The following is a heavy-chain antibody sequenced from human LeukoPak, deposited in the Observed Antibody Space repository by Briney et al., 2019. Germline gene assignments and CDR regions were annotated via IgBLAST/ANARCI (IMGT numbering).Heavy chain of an antibody. V-gene: IGHV3-11*04. CDR1: GFTFSDYY. CDR3: ARGPEPTLTYYYDSSGYYYGDY. D-gene: IGHD3-22*01. Sequence: PGGSLRLSCAASGFTFSDYYMSWIRQAPGKGLEWVSYISSSSSTIYYADSVKGRFTISRDNAKNSLYLQMNSLRAEDTAVYYCARGPEPTLTYYYDSSGYYYGDYWGQGTLVTVSS. CDR2: ISSSSSTI. J-gene: IGHJ4*02.